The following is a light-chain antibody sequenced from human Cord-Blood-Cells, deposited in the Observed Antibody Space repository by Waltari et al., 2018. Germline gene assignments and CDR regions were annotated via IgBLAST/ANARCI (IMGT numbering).Light chain of an antibody. CDR1: QGISNY. CDR2: APS. CDR3: QKYTSPPFT. V-gene: IGKV1-27*01. Sequence: DTQMTQSPSSLSASVGARVTITCRASQGISNYLVWYQQKQGKVHKPLFYAPSIFQAGAPQGLRGGGFGKIFTLTISSRQPKNVATSYCQKYTSPPFTFGPGTKLDIK. J-gene: IGKJ3*01.